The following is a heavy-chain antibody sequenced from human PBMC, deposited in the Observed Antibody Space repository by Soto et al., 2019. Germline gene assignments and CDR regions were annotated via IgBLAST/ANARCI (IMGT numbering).Heavy chain of an antibody. CDR2: VNPKSGNT. V-gene: IGHV1-8*01. J-gene: IGHJ5*02. CDR1: GYSFSTYD. D-gene: IGHD6-13*01. Sequence: QVQLVQSGADVQKPGASVKVSCKASGYSFSTYDINWVRQAAGQGLEWVGWVNPKSGNTDYAQRFRGRGTMTSNTSIITAYMELSALTPEDTAVSYCARPSCDSTICDPDWFDPGRQGPLVTV. CDR3: ARPSCDSTICDPDWFDP.